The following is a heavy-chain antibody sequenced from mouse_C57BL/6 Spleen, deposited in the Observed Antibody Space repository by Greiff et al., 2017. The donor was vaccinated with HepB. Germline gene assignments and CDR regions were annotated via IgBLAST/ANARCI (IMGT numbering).Heavy chain of an antibody. D-gene: IGHD2-5*01. CDR1: GYTFTSYW. Sequence: VQLQQSGTVLARPGASVKMSCKTSGYTFTSYWMHWVKQRPGQGLEWIGAIYPGNSDTSYNQKFKGKAKLTAVTSASTAYMELSSLTNEDSAVYYCTRTLYYSNYSAWFAYWGQGTLVTVSA. V-gene: IGHV1-5*01. CDR2: IYPGNSDT. J-gene: IGHJ3*01. CDR3: TRTLYYSNYSAWFAY.